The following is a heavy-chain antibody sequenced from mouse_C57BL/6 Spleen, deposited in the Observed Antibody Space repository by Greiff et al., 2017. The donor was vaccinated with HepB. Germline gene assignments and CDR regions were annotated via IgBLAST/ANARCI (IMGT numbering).Heavy chain of an antibody. V-gene: IGHV7-3*01. J-gene: IGHJ1*03. CDR3: ARSLYDYDASWYFDV. D-gene: IGHD2-4*01. Sequence: EVQGVESGGGLVQPGGSLSLSCAASGFTFTDYYMSWVRQPPGKALEWLGFIRNKANGYTTEYSASVKGRFTISRDNSQSILYLQMNALRAEDSATYYCARSLYDYDASWYFDVWGTGTTVTVSS. CDR1: GFTFTDYY. CDR2: IRNKANGYTT.